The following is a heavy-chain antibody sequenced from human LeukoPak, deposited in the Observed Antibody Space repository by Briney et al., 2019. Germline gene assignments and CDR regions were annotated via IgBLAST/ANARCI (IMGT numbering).Heavy chain of an antibody. CDR3: GAGNDFWSGSDY. V-gene: IGHV1-69*13. J-gene: IGHJ4*02. Sequence: GASVKVSCKASGGTFSGYAISWVRQAPGQGLEWMGGIIPIFGTANYAQKFQGRVTITADESTSTAYMELSSLRSEDTAVYYCGAGNDFWSGSDYWGQGTLVTVSS. CDR1: GGTFSGYA. CDR2: IIPIFGTA. D-gene: IGHD3-3*01.